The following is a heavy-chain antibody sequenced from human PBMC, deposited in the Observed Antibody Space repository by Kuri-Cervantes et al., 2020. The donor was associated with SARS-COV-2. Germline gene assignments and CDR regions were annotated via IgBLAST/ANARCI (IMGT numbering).Heavy chain of an antibody. CDR3: ARSISGITGTTAAFDI. CDR2: INPSGGST. CDR1: GFTFSSYS. J-gene: IGHJ3*02. Sequence: GGSLRLSCAASGFTFSSYSMNWVRQAPGQGLEWMGIINPSGGSTSYAQKFQGRVTMTRDTSTSTVYMELSSLRSEDTAVYYCARSISGITGTTAAFDIWGQGTMVTVSS. V-gene: IGHV1-46*01. D-gene: IGHD1-20*01.